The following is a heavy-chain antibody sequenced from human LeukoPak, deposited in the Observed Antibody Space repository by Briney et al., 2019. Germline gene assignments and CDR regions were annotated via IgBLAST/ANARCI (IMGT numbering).Heavy chain of an antibody. V-gene: IGHV3-53*01. CDR3: TRSGYRHPYHFES. CDR2: IYTGGGT. Sequence: GGSLRLSCAVSGFSVRTNFMSRVRQAPGKGLEWVSVIYTGGGTDHADSVKGRLTISRDNSKNTLSLQMNSLRADDTAIYYCTRSGYRHPYHFESWGQGTLVIVSS. J-gene: IGHJ4*02. CDR1: GFSVRTNF. D-gene: IGHD3-22*01.